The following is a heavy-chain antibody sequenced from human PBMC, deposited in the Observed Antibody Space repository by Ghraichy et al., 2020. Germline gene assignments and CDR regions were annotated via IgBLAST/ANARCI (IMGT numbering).Heavy chain of an antibody. Sequence: SETLSLTCTVSGGSISSYYWSWIRQPPGKGLEWIGYIYYSGSTNYNPSLKSRVTISVDTSKNQFSLKLSSVTAADTAVYYCARVNRWGVATKGDAFDIWGQGTMVTVSS. CDR3: ARVNRWGVATKGDAFDI. J-gene: IGHJ3*02. D-gene: IGHD5-24*01. CDR2: IYYSGST. V-gene: IGHV4-59*01. CDR1: GGSISSYY.